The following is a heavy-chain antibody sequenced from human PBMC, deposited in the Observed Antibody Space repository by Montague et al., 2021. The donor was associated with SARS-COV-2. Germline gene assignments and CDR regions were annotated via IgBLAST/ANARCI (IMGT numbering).Heavy chain of an antibody. J-gene: IGHJ6*02. V-gene: IGHV4-34*01. CDR2: INHSGRT. Sequence: SETLSLTCAVYGGSFSAYYWNWIRQPPGKGLEWIGDINHSGRTNLNPSLKSRVTVSLDTSKNQFSLKLRSVTAADTAVYYCARAVRGVIILSPYYAMDVWGQGTSVTVPS. D-gene: IGHD3-10*01. CDR3: ARAVRGVIILSPYYAMDV. CDR1: GGSFSAYY.